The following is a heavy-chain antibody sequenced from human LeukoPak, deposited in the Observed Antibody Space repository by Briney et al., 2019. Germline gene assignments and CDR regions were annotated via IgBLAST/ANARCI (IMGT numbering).Heavy chain of an antibody. V-gene: IGHV1-69*01. CDR1: GGTFIVDA. D-gene: IGHD3-22*01. CDR3: ARSPHHGGSSGPTDD. Sequence: SVNVSCKASGGTFIVDAISCVPQAPGQGLEWMGGIIPIFGTANYAQKFQGRVTITADGSTSTAYMELSSLRSEDTAVYYCARSPHHGGSSGPTDDWRQATLVTVSS. CDR2: IIPIFGTA. J-gene: IGHJ1*01.